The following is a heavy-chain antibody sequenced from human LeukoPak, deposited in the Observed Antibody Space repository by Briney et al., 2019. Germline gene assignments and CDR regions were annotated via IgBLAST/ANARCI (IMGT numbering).Heavy chain of an antibody. CDR3: AKSSSSGWYLVY. J-gene: IGHJ4*02. CDR2: ISTYNGNA. V-gene: IGHV1-18*01. D-gene: IGHD6-19*01. CDR1: GYTFITYG. Sequence: ASVKVSCKTSGYTFITYGISWVRQAPGQGLEWMGWISTYNGNAVYVPKFQGRVTMTTDTSTSTAYMDLGSLRSDDTAVYYCAKSSSSGWYLVYWGQGTLVTVSS.